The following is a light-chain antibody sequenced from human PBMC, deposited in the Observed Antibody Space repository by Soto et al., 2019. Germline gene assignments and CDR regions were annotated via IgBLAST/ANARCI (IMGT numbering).Light chain of an antibody. CDR1: QRLNRW. V-gene: IGKV1-5*01. CDR2: DAS. J-gene: IGKJ1*01. Sequence: DIEMSQSPSSLSASVGDRVTITCRASQRLNRWLAWYQQKPGKAPILLIYDASSLQSGVPSRFSGSGSGTEFALTIRSLQPDDFATYYCQQYNTYSWTFGPGTKVDIK. CDR3: QQYNTYSWT.